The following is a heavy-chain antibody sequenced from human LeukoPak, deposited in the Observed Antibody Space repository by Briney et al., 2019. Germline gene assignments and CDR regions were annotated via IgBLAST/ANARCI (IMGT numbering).Heavy chain of an antibody. J-gene: IGHJ4*02. Sequence: GGSLRRSCAASGFTFTNYVMSWVRQAPGKGLEWVSAISGRGGTTYYADSVKGRFTISRDNSKNTVSLQMNSLRAEDTAVYYCAKVRGAVAITFLDYWGQGTLVTVSS. CDR1: GFTFTNYV. CDR2: ISGRGGTT. CDR3: AKVRGAVAITFLDY. D-gene: IGHD3-22*01. V-gene: IGHV3-23*01.